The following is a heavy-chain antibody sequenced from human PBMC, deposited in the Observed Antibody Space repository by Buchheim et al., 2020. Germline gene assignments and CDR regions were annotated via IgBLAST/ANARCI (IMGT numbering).Heavy chain of an antibody. CDR2: INAGNGNT. Sequence: QVQLVQSGAEVKKPGASVKVSCKASGYTFTSYAMHWVRQAPGQRLEWMGWINAGNGNTKYSQKFQGRVTITRDTSASTASMELSSLRSEDTAVYYCARLAARSSGMDVWGQGTT. V-gene: IGHV1-3*01. J-gene: IGHJ6*02. CDR1: GYTFTSYA. CDR3: ARLAARSSGMDV. D-gene: IGHD6-6*01.